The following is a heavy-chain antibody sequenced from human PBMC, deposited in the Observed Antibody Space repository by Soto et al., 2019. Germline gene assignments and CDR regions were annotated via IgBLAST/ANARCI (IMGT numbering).Heavy chain of an antibody. CDR1: GGTFSSYT. Sequence: QVQLVQSGAEVKKPGSSVKVSCKASGGTFSSYTISWVRQAPGQGLEWMGRIIPILGIANYAQKFQGRVTITADKSTSTAYRELSSLRSEDTAVYYCARDPGIGWGPGVWCQGTTVTVSS. D-gene: IGHD1-26*01. J-gene: IGHJ6*02. V-gene: IGHV1-69*08. CDR2: IIPILGIA. CDR3: ARDPGIGWGPGV.